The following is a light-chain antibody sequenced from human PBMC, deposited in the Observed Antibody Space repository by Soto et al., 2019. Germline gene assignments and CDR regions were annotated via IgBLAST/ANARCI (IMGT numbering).Light chain of an antibody. CDR3: QQYNNWPSWT. V-gene: IGKV3-20*01. CDR2: GAS. CDR1: QSLSNNIY. J-gene: IGKJ1*01. Sequence: EIVLTQSPGTLSLSPGERATLSCRASQSLSNNIYLAWYQQKPGQAPRLLIYGASSRATGIPNRFSGSGSGTDFTLTISSLQSEDFAVYYCQQYNNWPSWTFGQGTKVEIK.